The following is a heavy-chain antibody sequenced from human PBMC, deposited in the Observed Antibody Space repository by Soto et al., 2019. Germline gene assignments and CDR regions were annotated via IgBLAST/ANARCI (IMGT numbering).Heavy chain of an antibody. D-gene: IGHD3-10*01. J-gene: IGHJ4*02. CDR1: GFTFSSYS. CDR3: ARWFGSSPLDY. V-gene: IGHV3-48*04. Sequence: EVQLVESGGGLVQPGGSLRLSCAASGFTFSSYSMNWVRQAPGKGLEWVSYISSSSSYTNYADSVKGRFTISRDNAKNSLYLQMNSLRAEDTAVYYCARWFGSSPLDYWGQGTLVTVSS. CDR2: ISSSSSYT.